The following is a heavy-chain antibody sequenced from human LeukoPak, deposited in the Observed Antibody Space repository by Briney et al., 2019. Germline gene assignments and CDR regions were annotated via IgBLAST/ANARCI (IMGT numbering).Heavy chain of an antibody. V-gene: IGHV4-61*02. CDR3: ASRTYYDFWSGYRGKDAFDI. D-gene: IGHD3-3*01. CDR2: IYTSGST. Sequence: SETLSLTCTVSGGSISSGSYYWSWTRQPAGKGLEWIGRIYTSGSTNYNPSLKSRVTISVDTSKNQFSLKLSSVTAADTAVYYCASRTYYDFWSGYRGKDAFDIWGQGTMVTVSS. J-gene: IGHJ3*02. CDR1: GGSISSGSYY.